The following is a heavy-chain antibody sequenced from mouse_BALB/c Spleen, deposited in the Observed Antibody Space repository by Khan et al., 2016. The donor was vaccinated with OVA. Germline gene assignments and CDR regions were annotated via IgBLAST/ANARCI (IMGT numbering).Heavy chain of an antibody. V-gene: IGHV1-26*01. CDR3: ARGYDFFAY. Sequence: VQLKESGPDLVKPGASVKISCKASDYSFTLYYMSWVKQSHGKSLEWIGRVNPNTGGTDYNQEFKGKAILTVDKSSNSAYMELRSLTSEDSAVYYCARGYDFFAYWGQGTLVTVSA. J-gene: IGHJ3*01. CDR1: DYSFTLYY. CDR2: VNPNTGGT. D-gene: IGHD2-14*01.